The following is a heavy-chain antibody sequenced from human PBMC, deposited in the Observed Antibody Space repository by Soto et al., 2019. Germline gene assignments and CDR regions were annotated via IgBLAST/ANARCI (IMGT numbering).Heavy chain of an antibody. CDR2: IYYSGST. Sequence: PSETLSLTCTVSGGSISSSSYYWGWIRPPPGKGLEWIGSIYYSGSTNYNPSLKSRVTISVDTSKNQFSLKLSSVTAADTAVYYCARLGYCSSTSYPGTKLYYYYYYMDVWGKGTTVTVSS. J-gene: IGHJ6*03. D-gene: IGHD2-2*03. CDR3: ARLGYCSSTSYPGTKLYYYYYYMDV. CDR1: GGSISSSSYY. V-gene: IGHV4-39*07.